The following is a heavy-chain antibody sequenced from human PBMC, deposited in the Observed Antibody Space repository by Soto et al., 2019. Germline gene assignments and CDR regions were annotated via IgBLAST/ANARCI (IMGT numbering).Heavy chain of an antibody. CDR2: IYYSGST. V-gene: IGHV4-39*01. CDR3: GRRGDTKAFDI. CDR1: GGSISSSSYY. Sequence: SETLSLTCTVSGGSISSSSYYWGWIRQPPGKGLEWIGSIYYSGSTYYNPSLKSRVTISVDTSKNQFSLKLSSVTAADTAVYYRGRRGDTKAFDIWGQGTMVTVSS. J-gene: IGHJ3*02.